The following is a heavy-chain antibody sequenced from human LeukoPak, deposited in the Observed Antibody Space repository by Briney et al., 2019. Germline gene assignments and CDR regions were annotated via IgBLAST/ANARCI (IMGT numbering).Heavy chain of an antibody. CDR3: ARDSHYDRSGHGYYFDF. D-gene: IGHD3-22*01. V-gene: IGHV3-7*01. CDR2: IKEDGTEK. Sequence: GGSLRLSCAASGFTFSSYSMNWVRQAPGKGLEWVANIKEDGTEKYYVDSVKGRFTISRDNAKNSLYLQMNSLRAEDTAVYYCARDSHYDRSGHGYYFDFWGQGTLVTVSS. CDR1: GFTFSSYS. J-gene: IGHJ4*02.